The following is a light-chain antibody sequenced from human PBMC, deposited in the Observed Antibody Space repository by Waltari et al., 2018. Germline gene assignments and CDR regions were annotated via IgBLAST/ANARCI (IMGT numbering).Light chain of an antibody. CDR2: GAS. J-gene: IGKJ2*01. CDR3: HQYGSSPGT. Sequence: EIVLTQSPGTLSLSPGERATLTCRASQSVSSSYLAWYQQKPGQAPRLLIYGASTRATGIPYSFSGSGSGTDFTLTISRLEPEDFAVYYCHQYGSSPGTFGQGTKLEIK. V-gene: IGKV3-20*01. CDR1: QSVSSSY.